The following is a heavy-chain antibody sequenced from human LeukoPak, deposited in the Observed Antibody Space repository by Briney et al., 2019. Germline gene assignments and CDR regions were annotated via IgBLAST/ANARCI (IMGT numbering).Heavy chain of an antibody. V-gene: IGHV1-69*05. J-gene: IGHJ5*02. CDR1: GGTFSSYA. CDR2: IIPIFGTA. Sequence: SVKVSCKASGGTFSSYAISWVRQAPGQGLEWMGRIIPIFGTANYAQKFQGRVAITTDESTSTAYMELSSLRSEDTAVYYCAREVDGGFDPWGQGTLVTVSS. D-gene: IGHD5-24*01. CDR3: AREVDGGFDP.